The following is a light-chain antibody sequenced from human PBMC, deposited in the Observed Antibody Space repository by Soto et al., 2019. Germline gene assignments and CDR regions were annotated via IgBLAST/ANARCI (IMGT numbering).Light chain of an antibody. V-gene: IGKV1-39*01. CDR1: QSIRNY. CDR2: AAS. Sequence: DIQMTQSPSSRSASVGDRVTITCRASQSIRNYLNWFQQKPGKAPKVLIYAASTLQSGVPSRFSGSGSETDFTLTISSLQPEDSATYYCQQTYYTLWTFGQGTKVEIK. J-gene: IGKJ1*01. CDR3: QQTYYTLWT.